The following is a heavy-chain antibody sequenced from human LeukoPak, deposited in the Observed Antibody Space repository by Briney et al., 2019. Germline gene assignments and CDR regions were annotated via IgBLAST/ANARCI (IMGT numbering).Heavy chain of an antibody. CDR3: ARAMDSSSWYLTYGYFDY. Sequence: GASVKVSCKASGGTFSSYAISWVRQAPGQGLEWMGWINPNSGGTNYAQKFQGRVTMTRDTSISTAYMELSRLRSDDTAVYYCARAMDSSSWYLTYGYFDYWGQGTLVTVSS. CDR1: GGTFSSYA. D-gene: IGHD6-13*01. V-gene: IGHV1-2*02. J-gene: IGHJ4*02. CDR2: INPNSGGT.